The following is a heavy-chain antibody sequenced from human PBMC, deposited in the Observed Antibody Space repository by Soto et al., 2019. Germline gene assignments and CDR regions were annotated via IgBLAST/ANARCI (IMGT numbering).Heavy chain of an antibody. CDR2: INPNTGGT. CDR3: ARDSGGDYRADFYYYAMDV. V-gene: IGHV1-2*02. D-gene: IGHD4-17*01. J-gene: IGHJ6*02. Sequence: VASVKVSCKASGYTFTGYFINWVRQAPGQGLEWMGWINPNTGGTYSAQKFEGRVTMTRDTSISTAYIEVSRLRSDDTAVYYCARDSGGDYRADFYYYAMDVWGQGTTVTVCS. CDR1: GYTFTGYF.